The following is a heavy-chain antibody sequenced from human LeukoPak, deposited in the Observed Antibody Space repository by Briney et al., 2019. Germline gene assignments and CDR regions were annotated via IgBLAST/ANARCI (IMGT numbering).Heavy chain of an antibody. V-gene: IGHV5-51*01. CDR3: ARHGDRIRLSTHFGY. Sequence: PGESLKISCQASGYSFTNYWIGWVRQLPGKGLGWMGIIYPGDSDTRYSPSFQGRVTISADKSISTAYLQWSSLKASDTAIYYCARHGDRIRLSTHFGYWGQGTLVTVSS. CDR1: GYSFTNYW. CDR2: IYPGDSDT. J-gene: IGHJ4*02. D-gene: IGHD3-16*01.